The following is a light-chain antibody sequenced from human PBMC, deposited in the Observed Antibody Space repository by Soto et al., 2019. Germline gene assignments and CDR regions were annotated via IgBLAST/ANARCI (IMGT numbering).Light chain of an antibody. J-gene: IGKJ2*01. CDR1: RDIRDF. Sequence: EIQMTQSPSSLSVSVGDRVTITCQASRDIRDFLNWYQQKPGKAPKLLIFDASNLEEGVPPRFSGSGSGTDFSFSINGVQPEDVATYYCQHYDNLPPYIFGQGTKVDIK. CDR3: QHYDNLPPYI. V-gene: IGKV1-33*01. CDR2: DAS.